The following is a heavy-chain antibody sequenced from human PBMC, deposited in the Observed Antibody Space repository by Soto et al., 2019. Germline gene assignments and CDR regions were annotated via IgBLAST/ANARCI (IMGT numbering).Heavy chain of an antibody. CDR3: AHSRIVGARSTWFDP. CDR2: IYWDDDK. J-gene: IGHJ5*02. Sequence: QITLKESGPTLVKPTQTLTLTCTFSGFSLSTSGVGVGWIRQPPGKALEWLALIYWDDDKRYSPSLKSRLTITKDTSKNQVVLTMTNMDPVDTATYYCAHSRIVGARSTWFDPCGQGTLVTVSS. CDR1: GFSLSTSGVG. D-gene: IGHD1-26*01. V-gene: IGHV2-5*02.